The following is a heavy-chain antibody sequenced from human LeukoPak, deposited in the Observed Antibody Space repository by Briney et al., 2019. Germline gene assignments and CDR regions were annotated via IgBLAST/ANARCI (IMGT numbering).Heavy chain of an antibody. CDR3: AKDLRMRAIAAAADNWFDP. D-gene: IGHD6-13*01. CDR1: GFTFSSYA. Sequence: GGSLRLSCAASGFTFSSYAMHWVRQAPGKGLEWVAVISYDGSNKYYADSVKGRFTISRDNSKNTLYLQMNSLRAEDTAVYYCAKDLRMRAIAAAADNWFDPWGQGTLVTVSS. V-gene: IGHV3-30*04. CDR2: ISYDGSNK. J-gene: IGHJ5*02.